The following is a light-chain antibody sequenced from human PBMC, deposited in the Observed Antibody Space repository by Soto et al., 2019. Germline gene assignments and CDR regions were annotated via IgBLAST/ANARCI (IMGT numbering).Light chain of an antibody. CDR3: QQYDSYPLT. Sequence: DIQMTQSPSTLSASVEDGVTITCRASQSIRSWLAWYQQKPGKAPKLLIYQASSLESGVPSRFSGSGSGTEFTLTISSLQPHDFATYYCQQYDSYPLTFGGGTKVEIK. J-gene: IGKJ4*01. CDR2: QAS. CDR1: QSIRSW. V-gene: IGKV1-5*03.